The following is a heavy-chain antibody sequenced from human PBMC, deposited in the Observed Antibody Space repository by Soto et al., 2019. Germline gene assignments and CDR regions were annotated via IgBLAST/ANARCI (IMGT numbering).Heavy chain of an antibody. V-gene: IGHV3-48*02. CDR1: GFAFSSNN. D-gene: IGHD2-21*01. J-gene: IGHJ4*02. Sequence: GGSLRLSCAASGFAFSSNNMNWVRQAPGKGLEWVSYINSGSNTLYYADSVKGRFTISRDNARNSLFLQMNSLRDEGTAVYYCARDHIRGDGYSFDYWGQGTLVTVSS. CDR2: INSGSNTL. CDR3: ARDHIRGDGYSFDY.